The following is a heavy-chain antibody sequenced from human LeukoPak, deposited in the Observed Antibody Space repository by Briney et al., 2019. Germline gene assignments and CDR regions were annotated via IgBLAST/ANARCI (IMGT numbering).Heavy chain of an antibody. D-gene: IGHD3-3*01. J-gene: IGHJ3*02. CDR3: ARGVHDFWSGYGDDAFDI. V-gene: IGHV4-59*01. CDR2: IYYSGST. Sequence: SETLSLTCTVSGVSISSYYWSWLRQPPGKGLEWIGYIYYSGSTNYNPSLKSRVTISVDTSKNQFYLKLSSVTAADTAVYYCARGVHDFWSGYGDDAFDIWGQGTMVTVSS. CDR1: GVSISSYY.